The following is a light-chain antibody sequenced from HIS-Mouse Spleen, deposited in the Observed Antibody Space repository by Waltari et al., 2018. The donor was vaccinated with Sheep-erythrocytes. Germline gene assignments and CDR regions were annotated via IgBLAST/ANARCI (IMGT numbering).Light chain of an antibody. V-gene: IGKV1-8*01. CDR1: QGISSY. CDR2: AAS. Sequence: AIRMTQSPSSLSASTGDRVTITCRASQGISSYLAWYQQKPGKAPKLLIYAASTLQSGVTSRCSGSGSGTDFTLTISCLQSEDFATYYCQQYYSYPYTFGQGTKLEIK. J-gene: IGKJ2*01. CDR3: QQYYSYPYT.